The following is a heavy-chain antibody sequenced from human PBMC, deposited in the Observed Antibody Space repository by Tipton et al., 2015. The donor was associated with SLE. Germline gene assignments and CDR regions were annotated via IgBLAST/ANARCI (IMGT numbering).Heavy chain of an antibody. D-gene: IGHD6-13*01. J-gene: IGHJ3*02. V-gene: IGHV3-23*01. CDR1: GFTFSSYA. CDR3: AKDRFEQQPYDAFDI. CDR2: ISGSGGST. Sequence: SLRLSCTASGFTFSSYAMSWVLQAPGKGLEWVSAISGSGGSTYYADSVKGRFTISRDNSKNTLYLEMNSLRAEDTAVYYCAKDRFEQQPYDAFDIWGQGTMVTVSS.